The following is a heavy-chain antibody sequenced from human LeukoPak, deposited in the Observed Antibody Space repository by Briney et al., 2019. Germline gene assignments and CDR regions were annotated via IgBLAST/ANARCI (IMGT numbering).Heavy chain of an antibody. Sequence: SETLSLTCTVSGGSISSSSYYWGWTRQPPGKGLEWIGSIYYSGSTYYNPSLKSRVTISVDTSKNQFSLKLSSVTAADTAVYYCARHRGYCSSTSCSPYYYYMDVWGKGTTVTVSS. V-gene: IGHV4-39*01. D-gene: IGHD2-2*01. J-gene: IGHJ6*03. CDR2: IYYSGST. CDR3: ARHRGYCSSTSCSPYYYYMDV. CDR1: GGSISSSSYY.